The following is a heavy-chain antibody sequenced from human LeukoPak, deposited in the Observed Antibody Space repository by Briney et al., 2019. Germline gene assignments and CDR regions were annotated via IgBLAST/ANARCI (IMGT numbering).Heavy chain of an antibody. CDR2: IKQDGSEK. V-gene: IGHV3-7*01. J-gene: IGHJ4*02. CDR3: ATDRSYFDY. CDR1: GFTFSSYW. Sequence: GGSLRLSCAASGFTFSSYWMSWVRQAPGKGLEWVANIKQDGSEKNYVDSVKGRFTISRDNAKNSLYLQMSSLRVEDTAVYYCATDRSYFDYWGQGTLVTVSS.